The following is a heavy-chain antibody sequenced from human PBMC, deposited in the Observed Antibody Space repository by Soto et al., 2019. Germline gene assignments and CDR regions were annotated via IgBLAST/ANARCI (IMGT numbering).Heavy chain of an antibody. V-gene: IGHV5-10-1*01. Sequence: PGESLKISCKGSGYSFSNYWISWVRQKPGKGLEWMGRIDPSDSYTNYSPSFQGHVTISADRSISTAYLQWSSLEASDTAIYYCARLEWRLDYGNNNYCYYRMDVWGQGTTVTVSS. D-gene: IGHD4-17*01. J-gene: IGHJ6*02. CDR1: GYSFSNYW. CDR2: IDPSDSYT. CDR3: ARLEWRLDYGNNNYCYYRMDV.